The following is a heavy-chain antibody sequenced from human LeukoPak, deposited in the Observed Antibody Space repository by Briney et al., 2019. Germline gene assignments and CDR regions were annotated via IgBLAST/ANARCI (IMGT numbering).Heavy chain of an antibody. V-gene: IGHV3-74*03. CDR1: GFTFSSYW. D-gene: IGHD3-3*01. Sequence: GGSLRLSCAASGFTFSSYWMHWVRQAPGEGLVWVSRINSDGSSTTYADSVKGRFTISRDNAKNTLYLQMNSLRAEDTAIYYCARDLFGSCGYDYWGQGTLVTVSS. J-gene: IGHJ4*02. CDR3: ARDLFGSCGYDY. CDR2: INSDGSST.